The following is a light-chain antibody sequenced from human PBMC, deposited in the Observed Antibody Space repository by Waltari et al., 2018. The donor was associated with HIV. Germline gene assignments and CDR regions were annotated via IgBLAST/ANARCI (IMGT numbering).Light chain of an antibody. CDR2: GAD. V-gene: IGKV3-15*01. CDR1: QSVSSK. J-gene: IGKJ1*01. Sequence: EIVMLQSPATLSVSPGERATLSCRASQSVSSKLAWYQQKPGQAPRLLIYGADTRASAVPTRFTGSGSETEFTLTISSLQSEDFAVYFCQQYDNWPWTFGQGTNVEIK. CDR3: QQYDNWPWT.